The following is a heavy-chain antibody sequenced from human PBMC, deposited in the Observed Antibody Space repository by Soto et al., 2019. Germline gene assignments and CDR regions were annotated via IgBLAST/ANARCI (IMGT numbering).Heavy chain of an antibody. V-gene: IGHV3-23*01. CDR1: GFTFNTYA. Sequence: EVQLLESGGGLVQPGGSLRLSCAASGFTFNTYAMSWVRQAPGKGLEWVSAISGSGGSTHYADSVKGRFTISRDNSKNQVYLQMNSLRAEDTAVYYCTKGYCSRPSCYFEYYATDVWGQGTAVTVSS. CDR3: TKGYCSRPSCYFEYYATDV. D-gene: IGHD2-2*01. J-gene: IGHJ6*02. CDR2: ISGSGGST.